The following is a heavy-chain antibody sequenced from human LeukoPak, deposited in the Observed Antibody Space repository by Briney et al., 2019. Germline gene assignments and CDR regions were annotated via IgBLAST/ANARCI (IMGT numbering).Heavy chain of an antibody. V-gene: IGHV3-23*01. Sequence: RGSLRLSCAASGVTFSSYAMSGGRQAPGEGLEWVSYISVIGGRTYYAHSVRSGCTISRDTSTNTLSLQMNSLRAEDPAVYYCAKDLAIQVWQRGYFDYWGQGTVVTVSS. J-gene: IGHJ4*02. CDR2: ISVIGGRT. CDR3: AKDLAIQVWQRGYFDY. D-gene: IGHD3-16*01. CDR1: GVTFSSYA.